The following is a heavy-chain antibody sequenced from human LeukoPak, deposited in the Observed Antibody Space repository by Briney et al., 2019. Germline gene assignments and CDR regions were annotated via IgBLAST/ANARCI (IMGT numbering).Heavy chain of an antibody. CDR1: GDSISSGDYY. D-gene: IGHD2-15*01. Sequence: SETLSLTCTVSGDSISSGDYYWSWIRQPAGKGLEWIGRISSSGSTNYNPSLKSRVTISVDTSKNQFSLKLSSVTAADTAVYYCARRYCSGGSCYLFDYWGQGTLVTVSS. CDR3: ARRYCSGGSCYLFDY. CDR2: ISSSGST. J-gene: IGHJ4*02. V-gene: IGHV4-61*02.